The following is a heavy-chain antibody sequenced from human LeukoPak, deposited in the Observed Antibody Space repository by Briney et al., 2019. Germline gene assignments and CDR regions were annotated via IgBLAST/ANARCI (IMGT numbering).Heavy chain of an antibody. Sequence: ASVRVSCKASGYTFTHHGITWVRQAPGQGLEWMGWISGYNGDTMYAQKVQGRVTTTTDRSTTTAYMELRSLTSDDTALYYCARDPSNTSGRYQYFDLWGRGTLVTVSS. J-gene: IGHJ2*01. CDR1: GYTFTHHG. CDR3: ARDPSNTSGRYQYFDL. V-gene: IGHV1-18*01. D-gene: IGHD6-19*01. CDR2: ISGYNGDT.